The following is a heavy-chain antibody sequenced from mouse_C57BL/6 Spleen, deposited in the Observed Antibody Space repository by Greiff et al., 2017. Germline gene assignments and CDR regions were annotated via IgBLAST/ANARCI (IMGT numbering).Heavy chain of an antibody. D-gene: IGHD4-1*02. CDR2: IYPGGGYT. J-gene: IGHJ4*01. CDR3: ARFATGTRGYYYAMDY. Sequence: QVQLQQSGAELVRPGTSVKMSCKASGYTFTNYWIGWAKQRPGHGLEWIGDIYPGGGYTNYNEKFKGKATLTADKSSSTAYMQFSSLTSEDSAIYYCARFATGTRGYYYAMDYWGQGTSVTVSS. CDR1: GYTFTNYW. V-gene: IGHV1-63*01.